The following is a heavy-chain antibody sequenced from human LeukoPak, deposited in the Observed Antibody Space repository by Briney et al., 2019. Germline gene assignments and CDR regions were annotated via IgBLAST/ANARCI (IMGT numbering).Heavy chain of an antibody. D-gene: IGHD3-3*01. Sequence: SETLSLTCTVSGGSISSYYWSWIRQPPGKGLEWIGYIYYSGSTNYNLSLKRRVTISVDTPKNQFSSKLSSVTAADTAVYYCPRAVSRYYDFWSGYNHFDYWGQGALVTVSS. J-gene: IGHJ4*02. V-gene: IGHV4-59*01. CDR1: GGSISSYY. CDR3: PRAVSRYYDFWSGYNHFDY. CDR2: IYYSGST.